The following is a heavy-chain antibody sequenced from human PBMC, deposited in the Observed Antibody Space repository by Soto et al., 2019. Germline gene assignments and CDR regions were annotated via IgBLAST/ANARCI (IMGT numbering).Heavy chain of an antibody. CDR3: ARDGGDCGYRLTYYYYIGMDV. Sequence: ASVKVSCKASGYTFNDFVMHWVRQAPGQRLEWMGWINIGSGNTEYSQNFQDRITITRDTSASTVYMELSSLRSEDTAVYYCARDGGDCGYRLTYYYYIGMDVWGQGTTVTVSS. D-gene: IGHD2-21*02. CDR1: GYTFNDFV. CDR2: INIGSGNT. V-gene: IGHV1-3*04. J-gene: IGHJ6*02.